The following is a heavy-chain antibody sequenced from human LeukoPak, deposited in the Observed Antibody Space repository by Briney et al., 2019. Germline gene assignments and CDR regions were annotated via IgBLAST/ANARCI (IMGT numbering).Heavy chain of an antibody. CDR2: IYYSGST. CDR1: GGSISSYY. Sequence: KASETLSLTCTVSGGSISSYYWSWIRQPPGKGLEWIGYIYYSGSTNYNPSLKSRVTISVDTSKNQFSLKLSSVTAADTAVYYCARVTGYVIEDNFDYWGQGTLVTVSS. V-gene: IGHV4-59*01. CDR3: ARVTGYVIEDNFDY. J-gene: IGHJ4*02. D-gene: IGHD2-15*01.